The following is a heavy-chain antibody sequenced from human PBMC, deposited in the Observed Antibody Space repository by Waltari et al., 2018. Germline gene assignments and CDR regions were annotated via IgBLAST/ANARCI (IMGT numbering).Heavy chain of an antibody. J-gene: IGHJ3*02. CDR1: GYTFTSYG. CDR2: NSAYNGNT. CDR3: ATWRATANGEAFDI. V-gene: IGHV1-18*01. D-gene: IGHD2-21*02. Sequence: QVQLVQSGAEVKKPGASVKVSCKASGYTFTSYGISWVRQATGQGLEWMGWNSAYNGNTNSAQKLQGRVTMTTDTSTSTAYMELRSLRSDDTAVYYCATWRATANGEAFDIWGQGTMVTVSS.